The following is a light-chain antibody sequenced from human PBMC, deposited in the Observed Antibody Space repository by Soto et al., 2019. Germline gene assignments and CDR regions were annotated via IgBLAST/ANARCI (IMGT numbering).Light chain of an antibody. CDR3: CSYAGSRNV. J-gene: IGLJ1*01. V-gene: IGLV2-23*03. Sequence: QSALTQPASVSGSPGQSITISCTGTSSDVGSYNLVSWYQQHPGKASKLMIYEGSKRPSGVSNRFSGSKSGNTASLTISGLQAEDEADYYCCSYAGSRNVFGTGTKLTVL. CDR2: EGS. CDR1: SSDVGSYNL.